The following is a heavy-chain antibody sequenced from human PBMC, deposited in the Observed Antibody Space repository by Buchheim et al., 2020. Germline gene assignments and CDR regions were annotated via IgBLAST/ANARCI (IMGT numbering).Heavy chain of an antibody. CDR1: GDSISRDNYY. D-gene: IGHD5-18*01. V-gene: IGHV4-39*07. J-gene: IGHJ5*02. CDR2: ISYSWST. Sequence: QLQLQESGPGLVKPSETLSLTCSVSGDSISRDNYYWGWIRQPPGKGLEWIGSISYSWSTYSNPSLNSRVIMSVDTSENQFSLNLSSVTAADTAVYYCARGYSYGYSSFDPWGQGT. CDR3: ARGYSYGYSSFDP.